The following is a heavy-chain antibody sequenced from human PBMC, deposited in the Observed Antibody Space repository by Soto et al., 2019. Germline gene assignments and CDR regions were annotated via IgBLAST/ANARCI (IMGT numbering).Heavy chain of an antibody. Sequence: GGSLRLSCAASGFTFSSYAMHWVRQAPGKGLEWVAVISYDGSNKYYADSVKGRFTISRDNSKNTLYLQMNSLRAEDTAVYYCAREYRRITMVRGVINYGMDVWGQGTTVTVSS. CDR1: GFTFSSYA. CDR3: AREYRRITMVRGVINYGMDV. V-gene: IGHV3-30-3*01. D-gene: IGHD3-10*01. CDR2: ISYDGSNK. J-gene: IGHJ6*02.